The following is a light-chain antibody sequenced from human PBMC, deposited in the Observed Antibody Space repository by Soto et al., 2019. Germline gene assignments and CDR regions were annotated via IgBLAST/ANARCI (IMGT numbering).Light chain of an antibody. CDR3: QQYNNWPGT. CDR1: QSVSSN. Sequence: DILMTQSPATLSLSPGGRATLSCRASQSVSSNLAWYQQKPGQAPRLLIQRASTRATGIPARFSGSGSGTDFTLTIISLQSEDFAVYFCQQYNNWPGTFGQGTKVEIK. CDR2: RAS. V-gene: IGKV3-15*01. J-gene: IGKJ1*01.